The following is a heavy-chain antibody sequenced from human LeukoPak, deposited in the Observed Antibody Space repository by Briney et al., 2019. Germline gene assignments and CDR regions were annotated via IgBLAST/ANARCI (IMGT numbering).Heavy chain of an antibody. D-gene: IGHD5-18*01. Sequence: GGSLRLSCAASGFTFSSYAMNWVRQAPGKGLEWVSYISSSSSTIYYADSVKGRFTISRDNAKNSLYLQMNSLRAEDTAVYYCARDGYSYGFTLKYYFDYWGQGTLVTVSS. CDR1: GFTFSSYA. V-gene: IGHV3-48*01. J-gene: IGHJ4*02. CDR2: ISSSSSTI. CDR3: ARDGYSYGFTLKYYFDY.